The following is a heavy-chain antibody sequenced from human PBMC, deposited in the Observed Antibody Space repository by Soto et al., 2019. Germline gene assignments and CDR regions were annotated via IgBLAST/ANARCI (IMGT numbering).Heavy chain of an antibody. CDR1: GGSISSGDYY. J-gene: IGHJ4*02. CDR3: ARWPQLEPRFDY. V-gene: IGHV4-31*03. D-gene: IGHD1-1*01. CDR2: IYYSGST. Sequence: QVQLQESGPGLVKPSQTLSLTCTVSGGSISSGDYYWSWIRPHPGKGLEWIGYIYYSGSTYYNPSLKSRVTISVDTSKNQISLKLSSVTAADTAVYYCARWPQLEPRFDYWGQGTLVTVSS.